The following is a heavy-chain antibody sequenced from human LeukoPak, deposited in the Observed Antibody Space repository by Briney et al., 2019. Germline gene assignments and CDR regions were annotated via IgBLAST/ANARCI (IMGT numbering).Heavy chain of an antibody. CDR2: INHSGST. CDR1: GGSFSGYY. Sequence: SETLSLTCAVYGGSFSGYYWSWIRQPPGKGLEWIGEINHSGSTNYNPSLKSRVTISVDTSKDQFSLKLSSVTAADTAVYYCARTGIAVLFDYWGEAGHVTVSS. V-gene: IGHV4-34*01. J-gene: IGHJ4*02. CDR3: ARTGIAVLFDY. D-gene: IGHD6-19*01.